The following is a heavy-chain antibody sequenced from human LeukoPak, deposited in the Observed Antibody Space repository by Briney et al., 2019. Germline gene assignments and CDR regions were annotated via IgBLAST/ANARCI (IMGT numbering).Heavy chain of an antibody. V-gene: IGHV1-2*02. CDR1: GYTFTDYY. Sequence: ASVKLSCKASGYTFTDYYMHWVRQAPGQGFEWMGWINPNDGDTNYAQKFQGRVTMTRDTSISTAHMEVSRLRSDDTAVYYCARANFLYCSSSTCLFDYRGQGTLVTVSS. CDR3: ARANFLYCSSSTCLFDY. J-gene: IGHJ4*02. CDR2: INPNDGDT. D-gene: IGHD2-2*01.